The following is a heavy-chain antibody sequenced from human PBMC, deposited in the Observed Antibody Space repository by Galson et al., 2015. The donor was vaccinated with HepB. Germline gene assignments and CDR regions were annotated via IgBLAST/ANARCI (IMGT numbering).Heavy chain of an antibody. CDR1: GFTFGDYS. CDR3: SRGLLFGVI. CDR2: IRNKAYGETT. Sequence: SLRLSCAGSGFTFGDYSLNWFRQAPGKGLEWVGFIRNKAYGETTQYAASVKGRFTISRDDSKSIAYLQMDSLKTEDTAVYFCSRGLLFGVIWGQGTLVTVSS. D-gene: IGHD3-10*02. J-gene: IGHJ4*02. V-gene: IGHV3-49*03.